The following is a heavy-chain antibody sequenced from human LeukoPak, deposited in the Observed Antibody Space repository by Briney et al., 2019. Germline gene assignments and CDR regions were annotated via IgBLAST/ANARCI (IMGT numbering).Heavy chain of an antibody. V-gene: IGHV3-33*01. CDR1: EFTFSSYG. CDR2: IWYDGSNK. CDR3: ARDEGDSSSWYYYYYGMDV. Sequence: GGSLRLSCAASEFTFSSYGMHWVRQAPGKGLEWVAVIWYDGSNKYYADSVKGRFTISRDNSKNTLYLQMNSLRAEDTAVYYCARDEGDSSSWYYYYYGMDVWGQGTTVTVSS. J-gene: IGHJ6*02. D-gene: IGHD6-13*01.